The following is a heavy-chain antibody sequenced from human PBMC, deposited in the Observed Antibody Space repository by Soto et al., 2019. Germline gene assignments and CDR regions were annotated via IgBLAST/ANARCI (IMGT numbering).Heavy chain of an antibody. CDR3: ARAFDVQQRSLYFDY. Sequence: QVQLQESGPGLVKPSQTLSLTCTVSGGSISSGGYYWSWIRQHPGKGLEWIGYIYYSGSTYYNPTLKSRVTISVDTSKNQFSLKLSSVTAADTAVYYCARAFDVQQRSLYFDYWGQGTLVTVSS. J-gene: IGHJ4*02. CDR1: GGSISSGGYY. CDR2: IYYSGST. V-gene: IGHV4-31*03. D-gene: IGHD1-1*01.